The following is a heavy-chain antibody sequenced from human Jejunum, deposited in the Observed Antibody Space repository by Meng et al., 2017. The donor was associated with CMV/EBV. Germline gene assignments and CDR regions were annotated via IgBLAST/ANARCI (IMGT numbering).Heavy chain of an antibody. J-gene: IGHJ4*02. CDR1: GFIFISSS. Sequence: SGFIFISSSMSWVRQAPGKGLEWVASISGNSGHTEYADSAKDRFTITRDISENTLNLFMTDLRDEDTAIYYCARDQIVVVPAGGFDSWGQGTLVTVSS. CDR2: ISGNSGHT. CDR3: ARDQIVVVPAGGFDS. V-gene: IGHV3-23*01. D-gene: IGHD2-2*01.